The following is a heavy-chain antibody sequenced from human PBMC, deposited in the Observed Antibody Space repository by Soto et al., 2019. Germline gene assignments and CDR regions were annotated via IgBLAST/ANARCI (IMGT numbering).Heavy chain of an antibody. D-gene: IGHD3-16*01. CDR2: IKSKTDGGTT. CDR3: TTGRYDYVWGSFDY. V-gene: IGHV3-15*07. Sequence: GGSLRLSCAASGFTFSNAWMNWVRQAPGKGLEWVGRIKSKTDGGTTDYAAPVKGRFTISRDDSKNTLYLQMNSLKTEDTAVYYCTTGRYDYVWGSFDYWGQGTLVTVSS. CDR1: GFTFSNAW. J-gene: IGHJ4*02.